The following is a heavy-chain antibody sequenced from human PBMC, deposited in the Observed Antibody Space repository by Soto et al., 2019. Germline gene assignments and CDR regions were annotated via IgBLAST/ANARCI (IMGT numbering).Heavy chain of an antibody. J-gene: IGHJ3*02. V-gene: IGHV4-34*01. CDR3: ARDEHYYDSSGYAHDAFDI. CDR1: GGSFSGYY. D-gene: IGHD3-22*01. CDR2: INHSGST. Sequence: PSETLSLTCAVCGGSFSGYYWSWIRQPPGKGLEWIGEINHSGSTNYNPSLKSRVIISVDTSLNQCSLKLSSVTAADTSVYYCARDEHYYDSSGYAHDAFDIWGQGTMVT.